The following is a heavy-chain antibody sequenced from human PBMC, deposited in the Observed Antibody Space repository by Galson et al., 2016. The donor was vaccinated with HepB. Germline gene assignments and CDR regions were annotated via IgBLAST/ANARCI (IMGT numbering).Heavy chain of an antibody. Sequence: SLRLSCAASGYTSSDHYMDWVRQATGKGLEGVGRTRNRRNSFITDYAASVRGRFTISRDDSKNSVYLQMNSLKTEDTAVYYCVRWVSGAADYWGQGALVTVSS. CDR1: GYTSSDHY. J-gene: IGHJ4*02. V-gene: IGHV3-72*01. CDR2: TRNRRNSFIT. CDR3: VRWVSGAADY. D-gene: IGHD5/OR15-5a*01.